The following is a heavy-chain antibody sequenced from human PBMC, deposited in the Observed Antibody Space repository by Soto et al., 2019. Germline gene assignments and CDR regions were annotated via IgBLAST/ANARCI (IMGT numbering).Heavy chain of an antibody. V-gene: IGHV5-10-1*01. J-gene: IGHJ3*02. CDR2: IDPSDSYT. Sequence: GESLKISCKGSGYSFTSYWISWVRQMPGKGLEWMGRIDPSDSYTNYSPSFQGHVTISADKSISTAYLQWSSLKASDTAMYYCARFEYSSSWEGAFDIWGQGTMVTVSS. CDR3: ARFEYSSSWEGAFDI. D-gene: IGHD6-13*01. CDR1: GYSFTSYW.